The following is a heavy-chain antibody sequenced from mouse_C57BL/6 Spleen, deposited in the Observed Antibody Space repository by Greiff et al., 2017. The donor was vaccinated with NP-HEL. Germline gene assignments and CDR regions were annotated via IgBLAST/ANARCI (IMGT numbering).Heavy chain of an antibody. D-gene: IGHD2-1*01. CDR1: GYAFSSSW. Sequence: VQLQESGPELVKPGASVKISCKASGYAFSSSWMNWVKQRPGKGLEWIGRIYPGDGDTNYNGKFQGKATLTADKSSSTAYMQLSSLTSEDSAVYFCARRIYGNYGDYAMDYWGQGTSVTVSS. J-gene: IGHJ4*01. V-gene: IGHV1-82*01. CDR2: IYPGDGDT. CDR3: ARRIYGNYGDYAMDY.